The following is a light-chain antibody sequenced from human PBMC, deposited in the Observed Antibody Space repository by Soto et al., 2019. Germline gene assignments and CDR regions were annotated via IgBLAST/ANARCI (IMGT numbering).Light chain of an antibody. V-gene: IGLV2-14*01. CDR1: SSDVGGYNY. J-gene: IGLJ3*02. CDR2: EVS. Sequence: QSLLTQPASVSGSPGQSITISCTGTSSDVGGYNYVSWYQQHPGKAPKLMIYEVSNRPSGVSNRFSGSKSGNTASLTISGLQAEDEADYYCSSYTSSSPDWVFGGGTKVTVL. CDR3: SSYTSSSPDWV.